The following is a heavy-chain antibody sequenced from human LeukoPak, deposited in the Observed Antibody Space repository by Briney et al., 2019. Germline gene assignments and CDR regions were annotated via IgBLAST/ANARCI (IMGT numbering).Heavy chain of an antibody. V-gene: IGHV3-30*02. CDR1: GFTFSSYG. D-gene: IGHD3-16*01. CDR3: VRGGVDY. J-gene: IGHJ4*02. Sequence: GGSLRLSCAASGFTFSSYGMHWVRQAPGKGLEWVAFIRYDGSNKYYADSVKGRFTISRDNAKNTVCLQMNSLRAEDTAVYYCVRGGVDYWGQGTLVTVSS. CDR2: IRYDGSNK.